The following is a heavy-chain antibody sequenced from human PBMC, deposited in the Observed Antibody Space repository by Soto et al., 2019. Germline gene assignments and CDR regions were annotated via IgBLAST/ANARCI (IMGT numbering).Heavy chain of an antibody. D-gene: IGHD2-15*01. CDR1: GFTVTNNY. CDR3: ARDYCSGETCYSEY. V-gene: IGHV3-53*01. Sequence: EVQLVESGGSLIQPGGSLRLSCAASGFTVTNNYMSWVRQAPGKGLEWVSVIYSGGNTYYAQSVKGRFTISRDNSKNTLYLQMNSLRAGDTAVHYCARDYCSGETCYSEYWGQGTLVTVSS. CDR2: IYSGGNT. J-gene: IGHJ4*02.